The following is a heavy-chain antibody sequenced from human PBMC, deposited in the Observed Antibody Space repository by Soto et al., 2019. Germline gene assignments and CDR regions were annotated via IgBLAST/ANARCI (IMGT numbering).Heavy chain of an antibody. J-gene: IGHJ4*02. V-gene: IGHV1-46*01. CDR2: VSPSGDRT. D-gene: IGHD4-17*01. CDR1: GYTFTRYH. CDR3: ERDGGNYGDDDY. Sequence: QVQLVQSGAEVKKPGASVRISCKASGYTFTRYHMDWVRQAPGQGLEWMGKVSPSGDRTWYAQKYWGRVSMTRDTSTSTDYMELSSLTSEDTAVYDCERDGGNYGDDDYWGQGTLVTVS.